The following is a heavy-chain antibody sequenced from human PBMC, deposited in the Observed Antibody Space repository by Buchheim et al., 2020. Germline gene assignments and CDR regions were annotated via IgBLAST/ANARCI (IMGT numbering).Heavy chain of an antibody. CDR3: AKDGALGYYDFWSGYYTRYYGMDV. CDR1: GFTFSSYG. Sequence: QVQLVESGGGVVQPGRSLRLSCAASGFTFSSYGMHWVRQAPGKGLEWVAVISYDGSNKYYADSVKGRFTISRDNSKNTLYLQMNGLRAEDTAVYYCAKDGALGYYDFWSGYYTRYYGMDVWGQGTT. CDR2: ISYDGSNK. V-gene: IGHV3-30*18. D-gene: IGHD3-3*01. J-gene: IGHJ6*02.